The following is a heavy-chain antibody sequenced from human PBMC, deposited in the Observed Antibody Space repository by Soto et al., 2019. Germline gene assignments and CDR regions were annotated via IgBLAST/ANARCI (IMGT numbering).Heavy chain of an antibody. V-gene: IGHV3-11*01. CDR2: ISSSGSTI. J-gene: IGHJ5*02. CDR3: ASAPFNYSSSWYGFDP. D-gene: IGHD6-13*01. CDR1: GFTFSDYY. Sequence: PGGSLRLSCAASGFTFSDYYMSWIRQAPGKGLEWVSYISSSGSTIYYADSVKGRFTISRDNAKNSPYLQMNSLRAEDTAVYYCASAPFNYSSSWYGFDPSGQGTLVTVSS.